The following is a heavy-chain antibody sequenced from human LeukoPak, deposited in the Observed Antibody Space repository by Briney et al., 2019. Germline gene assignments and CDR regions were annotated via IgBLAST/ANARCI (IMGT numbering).Heavy chain of an antibody. J-gene: IGHJ4*02. V-gene: IGHV1-2*02. Sequence: ASVKVSCKATVYTFTGHYMHWVRQAPGQGLERMGWINPNTGGTNYAQKFQGRVTMTRDTSISTAYMDLSRLRSDDTAVYYCVQVELDYWGQGTLVTVSS. CDR1: VYTFTGHY. CDR2: INPNTGGT. D-gene: IGHD1-7*01. CDR3: VQVELDY.